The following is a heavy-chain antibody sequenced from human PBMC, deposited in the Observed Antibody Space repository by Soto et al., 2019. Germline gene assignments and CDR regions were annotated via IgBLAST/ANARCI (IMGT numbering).Heavy chain of an antibody. D-gene: IGHD3-3*01. V-gene: IGHV4-4*01. CDR1: GGSISSSNW. Sequence: QVQLQESGPGLVKPSGTLSLTCAVSGGSISSSNWWSWVRQPPGKGLEWIGEIYHSGGTNYNPSLRSRVTISVDKPKSQFSLKLSSVTAADTAVYCCARGYDFWGGMDVWGRGTTVTVSS. CDR2: IYHSGGT. CDR3: ARGYDFWGGMDV. J-gene: IGHJ6*02.